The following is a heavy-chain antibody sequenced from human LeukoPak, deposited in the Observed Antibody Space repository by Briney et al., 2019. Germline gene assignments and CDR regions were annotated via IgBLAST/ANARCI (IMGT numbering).Heavy chain of an antibody. D-gene: IGHD2-2*01. CDR2: ISGSGGST. Sequence: PGGSLRLSCAASGFTFSSYAMSWVRQAPGKGLEWVSAISGSGGSTYYADSVKGRFTISRDNSKNTLYLQMNSLRAEDTAVYYCANAITRYYYYYMDVWGKGTTGTVSS. J-gene: IGHJ6*03. CDR3: ANAITRYYYYYMDV. V-gene: IGHV3-23*01. CDR1: GFTFSSYA.